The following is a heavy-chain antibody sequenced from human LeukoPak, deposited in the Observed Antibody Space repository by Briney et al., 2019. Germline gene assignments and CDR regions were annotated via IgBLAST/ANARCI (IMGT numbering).Heavy chain of an antibody. CDR3: ARLGLLCSGGSWYPGFDY. J-gene: IGHJ4*02. D-gene: IGHD2-15*01. CDR2: IGTAGDT. CDR1: GFTFSSYD. V-gene: IGHV3-13*01. Sequence: GGSLRLSCAASGFTFSSYDMHWVRQATGKGLEWVSAIGTAGDTYYPGSVKGRLTISRENAKNSLYLQMNSLRAGDTAVYYCARLGLLCSGGSWYPGFDYWGQGTLVTVSS.